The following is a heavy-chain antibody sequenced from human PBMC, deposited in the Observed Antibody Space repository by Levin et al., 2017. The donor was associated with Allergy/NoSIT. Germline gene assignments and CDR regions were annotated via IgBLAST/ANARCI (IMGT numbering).Heavy chain of an antibody. J-gene: IGHJ3*01. CDR1: GFTFTSYW. Sequence: GGSLRLSCVGSGFTFTSYWMTWVRQAPGKGLEWVANINQDGGEKYYVDSVKGRFTVSRDNTKTSMYLQMNSLRAEDTAVYYCARGPNWNPADSFNLWGQGTMVTVSS. V-gene: IGHV3-7*01. CDR2: INQDGGEK. D-gene: IGHD1-1*01. CDR3: ARGPNWNPADSFNL.